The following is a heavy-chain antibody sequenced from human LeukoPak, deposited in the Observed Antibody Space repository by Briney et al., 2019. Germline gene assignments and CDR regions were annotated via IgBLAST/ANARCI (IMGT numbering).Heavy chain of an antibody. Sequence: ASVKVSCKASGHTFTNYGISWLRQAPGQGPEWMGWISPDNGDTTYAQKFQGRVSMTTDTSTSTAYMELWSLRSDDTAVYYCARDQRAVDRTMSYYWGQGTQVTVSS. D-gene: IGHD5-18*01. CDR3: ARDQRAVDRTMSYY. J-gene: IGHJ4*02. V-gene: IGHV1-18*01. CDR1: GHTFTNYG. CDR2: ISPDNGDT.